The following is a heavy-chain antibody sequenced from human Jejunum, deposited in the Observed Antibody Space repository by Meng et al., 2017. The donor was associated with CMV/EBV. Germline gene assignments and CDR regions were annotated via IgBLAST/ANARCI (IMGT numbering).Heavy chain of an antibody. CDR1: FTFSSRA. D-gene: IGHD4-11*01. CDR2: IYDDTKR. V-gene: IGHV3-30*04. J-gene: IGHJ6*02. CDR3: GRDLIDDSRNSDYGLDV. Sequence: FTFSSRALHWVRHISGKGLEWVAVIYDDTKRYYADFVKGRFTVSRDNSKSTVHLQMDSLRVEDTAVYFCGRDLIDDSRNSDYGLDVWGQGTTVTVSS.